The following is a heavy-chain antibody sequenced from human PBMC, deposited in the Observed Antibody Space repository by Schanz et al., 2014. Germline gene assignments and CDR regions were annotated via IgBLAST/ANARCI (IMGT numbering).Heavy chain of an antibody. CDR3: ARVQDDILTGSEYYCGMDG. V-gene: IGHV1-8*01. CDR2: MNPYSGNP. Sequence: QVQLIQSGAEVKKPGASVKVSCTASGYTFTSYDINWVRQAPGQGLEWLGWMNPYSGNPGFAQKFRGRVTMTRNTSMSTAYMELRSLRSDDTAVYYCARVQDDILTGSEYYCGMDGWGQGTTVTVSS. J-gene: IGHJ6*02. D-gene: IGHD3-9*01. CDR1: GYTFTSYD.